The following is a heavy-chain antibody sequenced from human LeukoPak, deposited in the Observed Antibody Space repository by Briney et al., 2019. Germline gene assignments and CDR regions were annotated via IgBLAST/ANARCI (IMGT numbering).Heavy chain of an antibody. CDR1: GFTFSSYA. Sequence: GGSLRLSCAASGFTFSSYAMSWVRQAPGKGLEWVSAISGSGGSTYYADSVKGRFTISRDNSKNTLYLQMDSLRAEDTAVYYCAKDRGIAAAGEIDYWGQGTLVTVSS. CDR2: ISGSGGST. V-gene: IGHV3-23*01. J-gene: IGHJ4*02. D-gene: IGHD6-13*01. CDR3: AKDRGIAAAGEIDY.